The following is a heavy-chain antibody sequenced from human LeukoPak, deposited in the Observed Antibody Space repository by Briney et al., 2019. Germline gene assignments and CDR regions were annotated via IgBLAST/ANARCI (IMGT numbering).Heavy chain of an antibody. CDR1: GDSVSSNSAA. CDR3: ARAYPYCGGDCYLFDY. D-gene: IGHD2-21*02. J-gene: IGHJ4*02. V-gene: IGHV6-1*01. CDR2: TYYRSKWDN. Sequence: SQTLPLTCAISGDSVSSNSAAWNWIRQSPSRGLEWLGRTYYRSKWDNDYAVSVKSRITINPDTSKNQFSLKLSSVTAADTAVYYCARAYPYCGGDCYLFDYWGQGTLVTVSS.